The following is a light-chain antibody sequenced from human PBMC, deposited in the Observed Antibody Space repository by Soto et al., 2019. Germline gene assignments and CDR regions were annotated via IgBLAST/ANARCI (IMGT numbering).Light chain of an antibody. CDR2: GAS. Sequence: EIVLTQSPGTLSLSPGERATLSCRASQSVSSNYLALYQQRPGQAPRVLIYGASSRATGSPDRFSGSVSGTDFTLTISRLEPEDFALYFCHHYGNSPPNTFGQGTKVEIK. CDR3: HHYGNSPPNT. CDR1: QSVSSNY. V-gene: IGKV3-20*01. J-gene: IGKJ2*01.